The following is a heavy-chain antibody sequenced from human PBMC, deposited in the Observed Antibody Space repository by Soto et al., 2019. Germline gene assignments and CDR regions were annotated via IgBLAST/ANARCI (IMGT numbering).Heavy chain of an antibody. J-gene: IGHJ5*02. CDR3: ARYYDSSGYHSGGWFDP. V-gene: IGHV4-59*08. CDR2: IYYSGST. CDR1: GGSISSYY. D-gene: IGHD3-22*01. Sequence: SETLSLTCTVSGGSISSYYWSWIRQPPGKGLEWIGYIYYSGSTNYNPSLKSRVTISVDTSKNQFSLKLSSVTAADTSVYYCARYYDSSGYHSGGWFDPWGQGTLVTVSS.